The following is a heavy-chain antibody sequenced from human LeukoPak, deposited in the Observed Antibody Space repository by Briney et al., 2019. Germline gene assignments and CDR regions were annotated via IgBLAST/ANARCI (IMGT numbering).Heavy chain of an antibody. D-gene: IGHD7-27*01. CDR1: GYTFTGYY. J-gene: IGHJ4*02. V-gene: IGHV7-4-1*02. CDR3: ARDRLLGIIAY. CDR2: INTNTGNP. Sequence: ASVKVSCKASGYTFTGYYMHWVRQAPGQGLEWMGWINTNTGNPTYAQGFTGRFVFSLDTSVSTAYLQISSLKAEDTAVYYCARDRLLGIIAYWGQGTLVTVSS.